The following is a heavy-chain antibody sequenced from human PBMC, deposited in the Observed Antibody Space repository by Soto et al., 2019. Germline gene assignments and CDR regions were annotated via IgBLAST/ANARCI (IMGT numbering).Heavy chain of an antibody. V-gene: IGHV4-39*01. CDR2: IYYSGST. J-gene: IGHJ4*02. CDR1: GGSISSSSYY. CDR3: ARLVYDSSGYRTG. D-gene: IGHD3-22*01. Sequence: SETLSLTCTVSGGSISSSSYYWGWIRQPPGKGLEWIGSIYYSGSTYYNPSLKSRVTISVDTSKNQFSLKLSSVTAADTAVYYCARLVYDSSGYRTGWGQGTLVTVSS.